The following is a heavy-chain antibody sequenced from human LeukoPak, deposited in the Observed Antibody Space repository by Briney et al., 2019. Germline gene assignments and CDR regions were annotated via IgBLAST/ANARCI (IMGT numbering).Heavy chain of an antibody. CDR3: ARGLVRGAIIRIYFDY. J-gene: IGHJ4*02. V-gene: IGHV4-34*01. Sequence: SETLSLTCAVYGGSFSGYYWSWIRQPPGKGLEWIGEINHSGSTNYNPSLKSRVTISVDTSKNQFSLKLSSVTAADTAVYYCARGLVRGAIIRIYFDYWGQGTLVTVSS. D-gene: IGHD3-10*01. CDR2: INHSGST. CDR1: GGSFSGYY.